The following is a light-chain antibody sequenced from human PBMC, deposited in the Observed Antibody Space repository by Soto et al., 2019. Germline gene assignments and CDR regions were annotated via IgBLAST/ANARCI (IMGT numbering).Light chain of an antibody. Sequence: QSVLTQPASVSGSPGHSITISCTGTSSDVGGFNFVSWFQQHPGKAPKLMIYDVSNRPSGVSNRFSGSKSGNTASLTISGLQAEDEADYYCSSYTSSSIDVFGTGTRSPS. CDR3: SSYTSSSIDV. CDR2: DVS. V-gene: IGLV2-14*01. CDR1: SSDVGGFNF. J-gene: IGLJ1*01.